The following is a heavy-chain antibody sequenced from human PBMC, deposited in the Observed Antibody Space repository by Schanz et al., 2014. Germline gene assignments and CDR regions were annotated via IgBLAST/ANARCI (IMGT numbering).Heavy chain of an antibody. CDR2: ISGSGETT. CDR1: GFTFSSYA. Sequence: VQLLESGGGLVQPGGSLRLSCAASGFTFSSYAMSWVRQAPGKGLEWVSAISGSGETTYYADSVKGRFTISRDNSKNALYLQMNSLRAEDTAVYYCARRITGTHHNPYYHGMDVWGQGTTVTVSS. V-gene: IGHV3-23*01. D-gene: IGHD1-20*01. CDR3: ARRITGTHHNPYYHGMDV. J-gene: IGHJ6*02.